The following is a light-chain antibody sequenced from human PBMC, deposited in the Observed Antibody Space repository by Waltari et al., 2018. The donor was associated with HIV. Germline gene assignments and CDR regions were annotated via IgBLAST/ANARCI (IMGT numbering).Light chain of an antibody. V-gene: IGLV2-14*03. CDR1: SSDSGGFKS. CDR3: GSSMTNVNMDV. Sequence: QSALTQPASVSGSPGQSITISCTGTSSDSGGFKSVSWYQLSPGNPPNLILYYVLLRPSGVSNRFSGSKSGNTASLTISGLQAEDEADYYCGSSMTNVNMDVFGGGTKLTVL. CDR2: YVL. J-gene: IGLJ2*01.